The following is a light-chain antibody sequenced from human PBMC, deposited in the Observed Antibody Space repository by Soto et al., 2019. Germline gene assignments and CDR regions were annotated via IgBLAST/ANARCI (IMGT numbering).Light chain of an antibody. J-gene: IGKJ1*01. V-gene: IGKV1-5*03. CDR3: QQYNSYSEA. Sequence: DIQMTQSPFTLSASVGDRVTITCRASQSISTWLAWYQQKPGKAPKLLIYKASTLKSGVPSRFSGSGSGTEFTLTISSLQPDDFATYYCQQYNSYSEAFGQGTKVDIK. CDR1: QSISTW. CDR2: KAS.